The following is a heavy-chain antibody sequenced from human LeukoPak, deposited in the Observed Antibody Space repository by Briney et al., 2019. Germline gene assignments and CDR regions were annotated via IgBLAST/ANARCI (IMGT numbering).Heavy chain of an antibody. Sequence: PSETLSLTCTVSGGSISSGGYYWRWIRQHPGKGLEWIGYIYYSGSTYYNPSLKSRVTISVDTSKNQFSLKLSSVNAGEPAVYYWARNLNFYGSGGGFDPWGQGTLVTVSS. V-gene: IGHV4-31*03. CDR3: ARNLNFYGSGGGFDP. J-gene: IGHJ5*02. D-gene: IGHD3-10*01. CDR1: GGSISSGGYY. CDR2: IYYSGST.